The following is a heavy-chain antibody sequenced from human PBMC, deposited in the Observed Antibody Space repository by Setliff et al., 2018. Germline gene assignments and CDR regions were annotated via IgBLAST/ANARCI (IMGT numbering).Heavy chain of an antibody. V-gene: IGHV1-18*01. CDR3: TRYLSGYSSGRWGEYYSDY. J-gene: IGHJ4*02. CDR1: GFRFTNFG. Sequence: ASVKVSCKTSGFRFTNFGFSWVRQAPGQGLEWMGWISGYNGNTEYAQKFQGRVTMTTDTSTSTGYMELRSLRSDDTAVYYCTRYLSGYSSGRWGEYYSDYWGQGTLVTVSS. CDR2: ISGYNGNT. D-gene: IGHD6-19*01.